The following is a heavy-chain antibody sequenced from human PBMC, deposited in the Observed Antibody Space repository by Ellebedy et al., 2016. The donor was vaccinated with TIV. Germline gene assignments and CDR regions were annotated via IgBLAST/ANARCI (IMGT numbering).Heavy chain of an antibody. CDR2: ISYDGSNK. V-gene: IGHV3-30-3*01. CDR3: ARAPYYSYGMDV. J-gene: IGHJ6*02. CDR1: GFTFSSYA. Sequence: GESLKISXAASGFTFSSYAMHWVRQAPGKGLEWVAVISYDGSNKYYADSVKGRFTISRDNSKNTLYLQMNSLRAEDTAVYYCARAPYYSYGMDVWGQGTTVTVSS.